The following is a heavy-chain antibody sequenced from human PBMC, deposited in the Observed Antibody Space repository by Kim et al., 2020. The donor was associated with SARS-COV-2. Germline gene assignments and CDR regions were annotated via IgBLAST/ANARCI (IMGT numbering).Heavy chain of an antibody. CDR3: ARHFELDYCSGGSCYRTLNWFDP. D-gene: IGHD2-15*01. J-gene: IGHJ5*02. CDR2: IYYSGST. Sequence: SETLSLTCTVSGGSISSSSYYWGWIRQPPGKGLEWIGSIYYSGSTYYNPSLKSRVTISVDTSKNQFSLKLSSVTAADTAVYYCARHFELDYCSGGSCYRTLNWFDPWGQGTLVTVSS. V-gene: IGHV4-39*01. CDR1: GGSISSSSYY.